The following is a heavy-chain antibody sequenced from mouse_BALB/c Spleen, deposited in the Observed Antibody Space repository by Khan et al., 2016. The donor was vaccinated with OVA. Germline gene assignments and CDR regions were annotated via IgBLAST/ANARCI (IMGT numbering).Heavy chain of an antibody. CDR1: GFTFSSYS. CDR3: ASPLTGSFAY. V-gene: IGHV5-6*01. Sequence: EVELVESGGDLVEPGGSLKLSCAASGFTFSSYSMSWVRQTPDKRLEWVATISSGGDYTYYPDIVKGRFTISRDNAKNTLYLQMSSLKSEDTAMXSCASPLTGSFAYWGQGTLVAVSA. J-gene: IGHJ3*01. CDR2: ISSGGDYT. D-gene: IGHD4-1*01.